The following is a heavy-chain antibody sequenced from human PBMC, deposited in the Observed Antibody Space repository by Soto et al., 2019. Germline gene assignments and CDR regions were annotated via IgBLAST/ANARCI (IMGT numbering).Heavy chain of an antibody. Sequence: ASVKVSCKASGYTLATYGISWVRQAPGQGLEWMGWISASNGNIYYGQKFQGRVTMTTDSFTSTAYMELSSLTSDDTAVYYCARALPYSSSGDSWGRGTLVTVSS. CDR2: ISASNGNI. V-gene: IGHV1-18*01. CDR1: GYTLATYG. CDR3: ARALPYSSSGDS. J-gene: IGHJ4*02. D-gene: IGHD6-13*01.